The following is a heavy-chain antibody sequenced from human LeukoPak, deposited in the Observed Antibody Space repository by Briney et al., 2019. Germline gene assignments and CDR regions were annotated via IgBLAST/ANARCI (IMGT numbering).Heavy chain of an antibody. CDR3: ARTQGARFGETNWFDP. V-gene: IGHV2-70*04. CDR2: IDWDDDK. Sequence: SGPTLVNPTQTLTLTCTFSGFSLSTTGMRVSWIRQPPGKALEWLALIDWDDDKFYGTSLKTRLTISKDTSKNQVVLTMTNMDPVDTATYYCARTQGARFGETNWFDPWGQGTLVTVSS. D-gene: IGHD3-16*01. J-gene: IGHJ5*02. CDR1: GFSLSTTGMR.